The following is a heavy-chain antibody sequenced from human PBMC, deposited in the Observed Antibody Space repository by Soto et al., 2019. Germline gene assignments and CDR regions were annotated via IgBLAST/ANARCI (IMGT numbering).Heavy chain of an antibody. CDR2: ISGSGGST. J-gene: IGHJ4*02. D-gene: IGHD6-19*01. CDR3: AKDGIAVAPDY. Sequence: GGSPRLSWAASGLSLSSYVMSWVRKAPGQGLEWVSPISGSGGSTYYADSVKGRFTISRDNSKNTLYLQMNSLRADDTAVYYCAKDGIAVAPDYWGQGTMVTVSS. V-gene: IGHV3-23*01. CDR1: GLSLSSYV.